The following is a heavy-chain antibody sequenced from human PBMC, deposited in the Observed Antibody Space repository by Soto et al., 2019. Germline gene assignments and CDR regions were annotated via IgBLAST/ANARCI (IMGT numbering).Heavy chain of an antibody. Sequence: GGSLRLSCAASGFTFSSYSMNWVRQAPGKGLEWVSYISSSSSTIHYADSVKGRFTVSRDKAKNSLYLQMNSLRDEDTAVYFCARDYVGYSSSWYACDIWGKGTMFAVSS. CDR2: ISSSSSTI. V-gene: IGHV3-48*02. J-gene: IGHJ3*02. CDR1: GFTFSSYS. D-gene: IGHD6-13*01. CDR3: ARDYVGYSSSWYACDI.